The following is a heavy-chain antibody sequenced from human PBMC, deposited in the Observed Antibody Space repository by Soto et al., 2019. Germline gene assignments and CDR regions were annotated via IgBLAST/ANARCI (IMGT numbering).Heavy chain of an antibody. CDR3: ARVNSSYYYYYYYMDV. J-gene: IGHJ6*03. Sequence: ASVKVSCKASGYTFTSYDINWVRQATGQGLEWMGWMNPNSGNTGYAQKFQGRVTMTRNTSISTAYIELSSLRSEDTAVYYCARVNSSYYYYYYYMDVWGKGTTVTVSS. V-gene: IGHV1-8*01. D-gene: IGHD6-13*01. CDR2: MNPNSGNT. CDR1: GYTFTSYD.